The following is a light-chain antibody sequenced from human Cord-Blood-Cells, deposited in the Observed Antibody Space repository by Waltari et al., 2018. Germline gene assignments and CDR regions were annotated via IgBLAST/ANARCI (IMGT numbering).Light chain of an antibody. J-gene: IGKJ3*01. CDR3: QQYDNLPFT. V-gene: IGKV1-33*01. CDR1: QDISNY. CDR2: DAS. Sequence: DIQMTQSPSSLSASVGDRVTITCQASQDISNYLNWYQQKPGKAPKLLIYDASNLETGVPSRFSGSGSGTDFTFTISSLQPEDIATYYCQQYDNLPFTFGPGTKVDXK.